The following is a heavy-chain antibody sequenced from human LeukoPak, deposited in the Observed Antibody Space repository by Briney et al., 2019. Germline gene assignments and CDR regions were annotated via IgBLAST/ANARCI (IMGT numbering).Heavy chain of an antibody. CDR1: GFTSANYA. D-gene: IGHD5-12*01. Sequence: PGGSLRLSCAASGFTSANYAMNWVRQAPGKGLEWVSVLIGSSGSTDYAYSVKGRFTISRDISKNTLFLQMNSLRAEDTAIYYCAKGAYDYIEIAYFDSWGQGTLVTVSS. V-gene: IGHV3-23*01. CDR2: LIGSSGST. CDR3: AKGAYDYIEIAYFDS. J-gene: IGHJ4*02.